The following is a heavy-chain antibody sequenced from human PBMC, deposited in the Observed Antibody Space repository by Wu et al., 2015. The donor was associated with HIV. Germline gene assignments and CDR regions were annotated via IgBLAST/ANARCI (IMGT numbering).Heavy chain of an antibody. CDR1: GYIFSDFG. CDR3: ARGHYYDTSSSPMY. D-gene: IGHD3-22*01. V-gene: IGHV1-18*04. J-gene: IGHJ4*02. Sequence: VQSGSEVRKPGTSVKVACKASGYIFSDFGINWVRQAPGQGLEWMGWISAQNGKTKYAQKFRGRVTMTTETSSSTAYMELQSLRSDDTAVYFCARGHYYDTSSSPMYWGPGTRVTVSS. CDR2: ISAQNGKT.